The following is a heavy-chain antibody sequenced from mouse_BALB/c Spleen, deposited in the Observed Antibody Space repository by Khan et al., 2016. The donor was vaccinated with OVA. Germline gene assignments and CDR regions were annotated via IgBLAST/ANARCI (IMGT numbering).Heavy chain of an antibody. V-gene: IGHV5-6*01. J-gene: IGHJ3*01. CDR2: ISSDGDYT. Sequence: EVQLQESGGDLVKPGGSLKLSCAASGFTFSSYSMSWVHQTPDKRLEWVATISSDGDYTYYPDSVKGRFIISRDNAKNTLYLQMSSLKSEDTAMYYCASHLTGSFAYWGQGTLVTVSA. D-gene: IGHD4-1*01. CDR1: GFTFSSYS. CDR3: ASHLTGSFAY.